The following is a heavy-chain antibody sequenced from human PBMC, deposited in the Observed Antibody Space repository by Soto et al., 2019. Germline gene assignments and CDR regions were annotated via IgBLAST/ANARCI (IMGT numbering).Heavy chain of an antibody. J-gene: IGHJ3*02. Sequence: EVQLVESGGGLVQPGGSLRLSRAASGFTFSSYWMSWVRQAPGKGLEWVANIKQDGSEKYYVDSVKGRFTISRDNAKNSLYLQMNSLRAEDTAVYYCARGGSGSYRGIDAFDIWGQGTMVTVSS. CDR3: ARGGSGSYRGIDAFDI. D-gene: IGHD1-26*01. CDR1: GFTFSSYW. V-gene: IGHV3-7*01. CDR2: IKQDGSEK.